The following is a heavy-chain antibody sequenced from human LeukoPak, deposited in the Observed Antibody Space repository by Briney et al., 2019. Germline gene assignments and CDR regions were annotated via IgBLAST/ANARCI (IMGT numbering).Heavy chain of an antibody. J-gene: IGHJ3*02. CDR3: ARALLGSEAFDI. Sequence: ASVKVSCKASGYTFTDYYIHWVRQAPGQGLEWMGWINPNTGGTNYAQKFQGRVTMTRDTSISTAYMELSRLRSDDTAVYYCARALLGSEAFDIWGQGTMVTVSS. D-gene: IGHD3-16*01. CDR2: INPNTGGT. V-gene: IGHV1-2*02. CDR1: GYTFTDYY.